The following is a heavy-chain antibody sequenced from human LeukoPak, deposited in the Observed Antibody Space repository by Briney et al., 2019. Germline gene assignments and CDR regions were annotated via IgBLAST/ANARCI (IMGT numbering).Heavy chain of an antibody. Sequence: GGSLRLSCAASGFTFSSYAMSWARQAPGKGLEWVSAISGSGGSTYYADSVKGRFTISRDNSKNTLYLQMNSLRAEDTAVYYCAKGRRITIFGVVVDYWGQGTLVTVSS. D-gene: IGHD3-3*01. V-gene: IGHV3-23*01. CDR3: AKGRRITIFGVVVDY. CDR2: ISGSGGST. J-gene: IGHJ4*02. CDR1: GFTFSSYA.